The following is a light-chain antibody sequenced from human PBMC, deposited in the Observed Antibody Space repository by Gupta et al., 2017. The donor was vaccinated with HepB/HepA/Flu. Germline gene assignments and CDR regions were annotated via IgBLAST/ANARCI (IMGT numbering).Light chain of an antibody. J-gene: IGLJ1*01. V-gene: IGLV2-11*01. CDR1: SSDVGAYNF. CDR3: CSHAGSDIYV. CDR2: DVS. Sequence: QSALTQPRSVSGSPGQSVTISCTGTSSDVGAYNFVSWYQHNPGKAPKVIIYDVSKRPSGVSDRFSGSKSGNTASLTISDLQADDEADYYCCSHAGSDIYVFGTGTTVTVL.